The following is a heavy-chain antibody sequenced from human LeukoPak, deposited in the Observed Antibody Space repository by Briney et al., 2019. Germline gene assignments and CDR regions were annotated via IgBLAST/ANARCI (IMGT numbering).Heavy chain of an antibody. V-gene: IGHV3-23*01. D-gene: IGHD1-26*01. J-gene: IGHJ6*03. CDR2: ISGSGGST. CDR3: AKEGSSDYYMDV. Sequence: GGSLRLSCGGSGFTFSSYGMSWVHQAPGKGLEWISAISGSGGSTYYADSVKGRFTISRDNSKNTLYLQMNSLRAEDTAVYYCAKEGSSDYYMDVWGKGTTVTISS. CDR1: GFTFSSYG.